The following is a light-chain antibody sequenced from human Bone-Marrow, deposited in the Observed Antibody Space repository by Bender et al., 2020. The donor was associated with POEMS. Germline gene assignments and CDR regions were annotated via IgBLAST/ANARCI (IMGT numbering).Light chain of an antibody. Sequence: QSALTQPRSVSGSPGQSVTISCTGTSSDVGGYNYVSWYQQHPGKAPKLMIYDVTNRPSGVSNHFSGSKSGNTASLTISGLQAEDEADYYCTSYTSSSALPWGVFGGGTKLTVL. J-gene: IGLJ2*01. V-gene: IGLV2-14*03. CDR3: TSYTSSSALPWGV. CDR2: DVT. CDR1: SSDVGGYNY.